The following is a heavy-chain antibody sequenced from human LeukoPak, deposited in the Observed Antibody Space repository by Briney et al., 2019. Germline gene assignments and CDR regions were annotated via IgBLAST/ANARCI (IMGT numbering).Heavy chain of an antibody. CDR1: GASINRGTHY. CDR3: ARDRSYYSDTGADY. J-gene: IGHJ4*02. Sequence: SETLSLTCTVSGASINRGTHYWSWVRQAAGKGLEWLGRVYATGNTNYNSSLWSRLSISIDTSRNQFSLRLSSVTAADTAIYYCARDRSYYSDTGADYWGQGIMVIVSS. D-gene: IGHD3-22*01. V-gene: IGHV4-61*02. CDR2: VYATGNT.